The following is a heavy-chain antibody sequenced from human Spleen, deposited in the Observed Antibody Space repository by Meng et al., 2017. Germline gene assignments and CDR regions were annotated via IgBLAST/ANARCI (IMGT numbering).Heavy chain of an antibody. V-gene: IGHV3-74*01. CDR2: INSDGSST. D-gene: IGHD1-26*01. Sequence: GESLKISCAASGFTFSSYWMHWVRQAPGKGLVWVSRINSDGSSTSYADSVKGRFTISRDNAKNTLFLQMNSLRAEDTAVYYCARVYSGSYSGTDYWGQGTLVTVSS. CDR3: ARVYSGSYSGTDY. CDR1: GFTFSSYW. J-gene: IGHJ4*02.